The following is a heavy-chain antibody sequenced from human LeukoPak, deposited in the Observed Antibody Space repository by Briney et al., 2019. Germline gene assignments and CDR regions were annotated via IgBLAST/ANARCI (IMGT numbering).Heavy chain of an antibody. V-gene: IGHV3-30*02. CDR3: AKARYSSLPEYYFDY. D-gene: IGHD6-13*01. CDR2: IRYDGSNK. CDR1: GFTFSSYG. Sequence: PGGSLRLSCAASGFTFSSYGMHWVRQAPGKGLEWVAFIRYDGSNKYYADSVKGRFTISRDNSKNTLYLQMNSLRAEDTAVYYCAKARYSSLPEYYFDYWGQGTLVTVSS. J-gene: IGHJ4*02.